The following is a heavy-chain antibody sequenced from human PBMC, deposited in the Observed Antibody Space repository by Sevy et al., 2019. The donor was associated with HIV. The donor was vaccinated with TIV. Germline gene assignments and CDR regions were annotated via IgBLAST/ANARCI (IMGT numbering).Heavy chain of an antibody. Sequence: GGSLRLSCGASGFTFSSYWMSWVRQAPGKGLEWVANIKQDGSEKYYVDSVKGRFTISRDNAKNSLYLQMNSLRAEDTAVYYCARTPLLRYFDWSHYYGMDVWGQGTTVTVSS. D-gene: IGHD3-9*01. CDR2: IKQDGSEK. CDR3: ARTPLLRYFDWSHYYGMDV. V-gene: IGHV3-7*01. J-gene: IGHJ6*02. CDR1: GFTFSSYW.